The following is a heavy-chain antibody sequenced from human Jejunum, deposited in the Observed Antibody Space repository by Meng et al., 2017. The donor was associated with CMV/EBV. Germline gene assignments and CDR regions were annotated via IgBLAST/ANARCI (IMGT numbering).Heavy chain of an antibody. CDR1: FTFSGSA. D-gene: IGHD4-11*01. V-gene: IGHV3-73*01. J-gene: IGHJ4*02. Sequence: FTFSGSAVHWVRQASGKGLVWVGRIRGKAHSYATAYAASVKGRFTISRDDSKNTAYLQMNSLKTEDTAVYYCTRADSSNYGSLFDYWGQGTLVTVSS. CDR2: IRGKAHSYAT. CDR3: TRADSSNYGSLFDY.